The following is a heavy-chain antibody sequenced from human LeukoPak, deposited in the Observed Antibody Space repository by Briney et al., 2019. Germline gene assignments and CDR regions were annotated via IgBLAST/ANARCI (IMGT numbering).Heavy chain of an antibody. D-gene: IGHD6-19*01. CDR2: INPNSGGT. CDR3: ARDSDRGSGWYVVYYYMDV. CDR1: GYTFTGYY. J-gene: IGHJ6*03. V-gene: IGHV1-2*02. Sequence: GASVKVFCKASGYTFTGYYMHWVRQAPGQGLEWMGWINPNSGGTNYAQKFQGRVTMTRDTSISTAYMELSRLRSDDTAVYYCARDSDRGSGWYVVYYYMDVWGKGTTVTVSS.